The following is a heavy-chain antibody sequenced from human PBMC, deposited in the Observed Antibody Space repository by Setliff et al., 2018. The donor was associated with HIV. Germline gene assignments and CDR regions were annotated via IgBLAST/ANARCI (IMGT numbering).Heavy chain of an antibody. CDR2: FSFSADN. V-gene: IGHV4-59*01. CDR3: ARRFEKWLAFDY. Sequence: SETLSLTCTVSGVSISRYYWNWIRQPPGKGLEWIGYFSFSADNKYNPSLQSRVAISGDTSKNQFSLKLSSVTAADTAVYYCARRFEKWLAFDYWGQGTLVTVSS. CDR1: GVSISRYY. J-gene: IGHJ4*02. D-gene: IGHD6-19*01.